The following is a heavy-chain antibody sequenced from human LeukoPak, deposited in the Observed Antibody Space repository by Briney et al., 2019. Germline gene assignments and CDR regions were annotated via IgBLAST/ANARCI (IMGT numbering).Heavy chain of an antibody. CDR3: ARGWLWFGLDV. D-gene: IGHD3-10*01. Sequence: SETLSLTCTVSGGSISSYYWSWIRQPPGKGLEWIGYIYYSGSTNYNPSLKSRVTISVDTSRNQFSLKLSSVTAADTAVYYCARGWLWFGLDVWGKGTTVTVSS. CDR2: IYYSGST. CDR1: GGSISSYY. V-gene: IGHV4-59*01. J-gene: IGHJ6*04.